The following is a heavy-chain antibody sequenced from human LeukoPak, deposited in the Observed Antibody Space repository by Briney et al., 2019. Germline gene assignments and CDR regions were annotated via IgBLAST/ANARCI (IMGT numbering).Heavy chain of an antibody. V-gene: IGHV1-69*05. CDR2: ITPIFGST. D-gene: IGHD6-13*01. Sequence: GASVTVSCKASGGTFNSNAFHWVRQAPGQGLEWMGGITPIFGSTKYAQKFQGRVTVTTDESTSTAYMELSDLRSDDTAVYYCARGRSGVPAVTYSWFDPWGQGTLVTVSS. CDR1: GGTFNSNA. CDR3: ARGRSGVPAVTYSWFDP. J-gene: IGHJ5*02.